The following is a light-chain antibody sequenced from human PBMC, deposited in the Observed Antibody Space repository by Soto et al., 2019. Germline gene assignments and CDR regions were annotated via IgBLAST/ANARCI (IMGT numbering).Light chain of an antibody. J-gene: IGKJ1*01. Sequence: DIQMTQSPSTLSASVGGRVTITCRASQSINYWLAWYQQKPGKAPKLLIYKASSLDSGVPSRFSGSGSGTEFTLTISSLQPDDFATYYCQQFKSYWSFGQGTKVEIK. CDR1: QSINYW. CDR3: QQFKSYWS. CDR2: KAS. V-gene: IGKV1-5*03.